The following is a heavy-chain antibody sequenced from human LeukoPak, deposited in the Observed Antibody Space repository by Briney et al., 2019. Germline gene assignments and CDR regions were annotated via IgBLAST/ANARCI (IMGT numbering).Heavy chain of an antibody. V-gene: IGHV4-39*07. Sequence: PSETLSLTCAVYGGSISSSSYNWGWIRQPPGKGLKWIGSIYYSGSTYYNSSLKSRVTISVDTSKNQFSLKLSSVTAADTAVYYCARDSTARYVDYVAFVIWGQWTMVTVSS. CDR3: ARDSTARYVDYVAFVI. CDR1: GGSISSSSYN. J-gene: IGHJ3*02. CDR2: IYYSGST. D-gene: IGHD4-17*01.